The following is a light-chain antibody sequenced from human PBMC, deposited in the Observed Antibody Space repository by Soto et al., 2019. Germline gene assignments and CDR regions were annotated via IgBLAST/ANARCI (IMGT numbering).Light chain of an antibody. J-gene: IGKJ1*01. CDR3: QQSYSALRWT. V-gene: IGKV1-39*01. Sequence: DIQITQSPSSLSASVGDRVTITCRASQSINSYLNWYQQKAGKAPKLLIYAASSLQSGVPSRFSGSGSGTDFTLTISSLQPEDFATFYWQQSYSALRWTFGQGTKVEIK. CDR1: QSINSY. CDR2: AAS.